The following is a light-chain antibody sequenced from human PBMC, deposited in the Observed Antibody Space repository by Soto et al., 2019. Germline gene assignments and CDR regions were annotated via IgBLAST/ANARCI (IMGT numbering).Light chain of an antibody. CDR1: NIGINA. CDR3: QLWNSSSDQGV. CDR2: YDS. V-gene: IGLV3-21*04. Sequence: SSELTQPPSVSVAPEKTATITCGGDNIGINAVHWYQQKPGQAPLLVVYYDSDRPSGIPERFAGYTSGNTATLTISRVEAGDEADYYCQLWNSSSDQGVFGGGTKVTVL. J-gene: IGLJ3*02.